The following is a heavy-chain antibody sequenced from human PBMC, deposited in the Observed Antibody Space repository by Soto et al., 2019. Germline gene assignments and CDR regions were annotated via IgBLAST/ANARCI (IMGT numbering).Heavy chain of an antibody. CDR1: GFIFNEYG. CDR3: ARWGCSGTNCNLNQRSYDL. J-gene: IGHJ4*02. CDR2: IWYDGSNK. V-gene: IGHV3-33*03. D-gene: IGHD2-15*01. Sequence: LRLSCAASGFIFNEYGMHWVRQAPGKGLEWVAVIWYDGSNKYYADSVKGRFTISRDNSKNTMSLQMNNLRAEDTAVYYCARWGCSGTNCNLNQRSYDLWGQGTLVTVSS.